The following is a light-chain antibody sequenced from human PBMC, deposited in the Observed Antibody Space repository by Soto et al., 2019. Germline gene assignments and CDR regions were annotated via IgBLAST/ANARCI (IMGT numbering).Light chain of an antibody. J-gene: IGLJ2*01. Sequence: NFMLTQPHSVSESPGKTVTISCTGSSGSIASNYVQWYQQRPGSAPTTVIYEDNHRPSGVPDRFSGSVDSSSNSASLTISGLKTEDEADYYCQSYDSSYHNVVFGGGTKLTVL. CDR1: SGSIASNY. CDR3: QSYDSSYHNVV. V-gene: IGLV6-57*02. CDR2: EDN.